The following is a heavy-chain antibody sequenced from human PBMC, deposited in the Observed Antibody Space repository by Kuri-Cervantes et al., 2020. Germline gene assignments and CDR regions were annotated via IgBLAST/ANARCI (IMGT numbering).Heavy chain of an antibody. D-gene: IGHD6-13*01. CDR3: ARQTDLRSSWYQAHYYYDMDV. V-gene: IGHV4-34*01. J-gene: IGHJ6*03. CDR1: GGSFSGYY. Sequence: SETLSLTCSVYGGSFSGYYWSWIRQPPGKGLEWIGEINHSGSTNYNPSLKSRVTISVDTSKNQFSLKLSSVTAADTAVYYCARQTDLRSSWYQAHYYYDMDVWGRGTTVTVSS. CDR2: INHSGST.